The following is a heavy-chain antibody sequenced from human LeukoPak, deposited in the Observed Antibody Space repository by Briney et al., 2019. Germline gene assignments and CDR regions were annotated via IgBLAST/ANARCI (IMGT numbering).Heavy chain of an antibody. Sequence: SETLSLTCTVSGGSISSTYWNWIRQPAEKGLEWIGRISSTGFTNYNPSLKSRLTMSVDMSKRQFSLRLSSVTAADTAVYYCAKDLGDGWFDPWGQGTLVTVSS. V-gene: IGHV4-4*07. CDR3: AKDLGDGWFDP. D-gene: IGHD1-26*01. CDR2: ISSTGFT. CDR1: GGSISSTY. J-gene: IGHJ5*02.